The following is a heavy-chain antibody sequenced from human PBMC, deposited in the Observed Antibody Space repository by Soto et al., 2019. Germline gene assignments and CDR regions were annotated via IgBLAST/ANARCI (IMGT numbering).Heavy chain of an antibody. Sequence: EVQLVESGGGLVKPGGSLRLSCAASRFTFSSYSMNWVRQAPGKGLEWVSSISSSSSYIYYADSVKGRFTISRDNAKNSLYLQMNSLRAEDTAVYYCASHVDTAMVDYWGQGTLVTVSS. J-gene: IGHJ4*02. CDR1: RFTFSSYS. CDR2: ISSSSSYI. V-gene: IGHV3-21*01. D-gene: IGHD5-18*01. CDR3: ASHVDTAMVDY.